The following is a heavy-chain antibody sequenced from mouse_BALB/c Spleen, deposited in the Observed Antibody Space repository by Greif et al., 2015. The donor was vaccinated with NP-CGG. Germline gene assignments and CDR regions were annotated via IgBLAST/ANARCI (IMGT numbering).Heavy chain of an antibody. CDR2: ISSGSSTI. J-gene: IGHJ4*01. V-gene: IGHV5-17*02. Sequence: EVMLVESGGGLVQPGGSRKLSCAASGFIFSSFGMHWVRQAPEKGLEWVAYISSGSSTIYYADTVKGRFTISRDNPKNTLFLQMTSLRSEDTAMYYYARSIDGYYVEVLFCYAMDYWGQGTSVTVSS. D-gene: IGHD2-3*01. CDR3: ARSIDGYYVEVLFCYAMDY. CDR1: GFIFSSFG.